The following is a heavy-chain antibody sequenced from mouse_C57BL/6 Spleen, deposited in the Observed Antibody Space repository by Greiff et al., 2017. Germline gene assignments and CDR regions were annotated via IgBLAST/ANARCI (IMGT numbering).Heavy chain of an antibody. CDR3: ARGGGPRYFDY. V-gene: IGHV1-80*01. Sequence: QVQLQQSGAELVKPGASVKISCKASGYAFSSYWMNWVQQRPGKGLEWIGQIYPGDGDTNYNGKFKGKATLTADKSSSTAYMQLSSLTSEDSAVYFCARGGGPRYFDYWGQGTTLTVSS. CDR1: GYAFSSYW. J-gene: IGHJ2*01. CDR2: IYPGDGDT.